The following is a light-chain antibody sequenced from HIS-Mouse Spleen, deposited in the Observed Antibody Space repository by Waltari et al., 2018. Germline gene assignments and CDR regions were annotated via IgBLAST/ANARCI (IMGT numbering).Light chain of an antibody. CDR2: GDS. Sequence: SYELTQPPSVSVSPGQTARINCPGDALPKKYAYWYQQKSGQAPVLVIYGDSKRPPGIPERFSGSSSGTMATLTISGAQVEDEADYYCYSTDSSGNHRVFGGGTKLTVL. V-gene: IGLV3-10*01. CDR3: YSTDSSGNHRV. CDR1: ALPKKY. J-gene: IGLJ2*01.